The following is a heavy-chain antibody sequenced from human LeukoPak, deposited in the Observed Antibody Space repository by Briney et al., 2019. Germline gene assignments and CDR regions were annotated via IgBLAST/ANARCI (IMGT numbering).Heavy chain of an antibody. CDR2: ISYSGST. CDR3: AREGTAGTNLNWFDP. J-gene: IGHJ5*02. Sequence: SETLSLTCTVSGGSISRYYWSWIREPPGKGLVWIGYISYSGSTNFNPSLKSRVTISVDTSKNQFSLKLSSVPAADTAVYYCAREGTAGTNLNWFDPWGQGTLVTVSS. V-gene: IGHV4-59*01. D-gene: IGHD1-1*01. CDR1: GGSISRYY.